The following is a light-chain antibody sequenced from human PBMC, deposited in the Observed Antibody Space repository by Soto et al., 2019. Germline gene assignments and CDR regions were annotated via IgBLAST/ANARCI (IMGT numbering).Light chain of an antibody. Sequence: DIQMTQSPSTLSASVGDRVTITCRASQSISSWLAWYQQKPGKAPKLLIYDVSSLESGVPSRFSGSGSGTEFTLTISSLQPDDFATYYCQHYNSYAYTFGQGTKLEIK. CDR1: QSISSW. CDR3: QHYNSYAYT. J-gene: IGKJ2*01. V-gene: IGKV1-5*01. CDR2: DVS.